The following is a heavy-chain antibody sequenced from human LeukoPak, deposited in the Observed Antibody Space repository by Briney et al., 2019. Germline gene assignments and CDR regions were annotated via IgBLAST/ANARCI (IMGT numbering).Heavy chain of an antibody. J-gene: IGHJ4*02. Sequence: GGSLRLSCAASGFTFSNYAMSWVRQAPGKGLEWVSAISGSGGSTYYADSVKGRFTISRDNSKNTLYLQMNSLRAEDTAVYYCAKFQRAEYYDILTGPFDYWGQGTLVTVSS. CDR2: ISGSGGST. CDR3: AKFQRAEYYDILTGPFDY. D-gene: IGHD3-9*01. CDR1: GFTFSNYA. V-gene: IGHV3-23*01.